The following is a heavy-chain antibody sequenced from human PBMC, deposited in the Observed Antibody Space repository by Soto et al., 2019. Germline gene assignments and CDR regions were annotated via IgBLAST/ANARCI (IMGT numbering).Heavy chain of an antibody. CDR1: GFTFGDYA. V-gene: IGHV3-49*03. CDR2: IRSKAYGGTT. Sequence: GGSLRLSCTASGFTFGDYAMSWLRQAPGKGLEWVGFIRSKAYGGTTEYAASVKGRFTISRDDSKSIAYLQMNSLKTEDTAVYYCTRDASYSSSWYARYYYYGMDVWGQGTTVTVSS. D-gene: IGHD6-13*01. J-gene: IGHJ6*02. CDR3: TRDASYSSSWYARYYYYGMDV.